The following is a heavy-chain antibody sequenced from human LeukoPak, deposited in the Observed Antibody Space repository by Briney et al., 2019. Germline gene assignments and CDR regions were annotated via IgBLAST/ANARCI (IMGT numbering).Heavy chain of an antibody. V-gene: IGHV5-51*01. CDR2: IYPGDSDT. CDR3: ARQLQRGYSYSDY. J-gene: IGHJ4*02. Sequence: GASLQISCKGSGYTFTSNWIGWVRPLPGKGLEWMGIIYPGDSDTRYSPSFQGQVTISADKSISTAYLQWSSLKASDTAMYYCARQLQRGYSYSDYWGQGTLVTVSS. CDR1: GYTFTSNW. D-gene: IGHD5-18*01.